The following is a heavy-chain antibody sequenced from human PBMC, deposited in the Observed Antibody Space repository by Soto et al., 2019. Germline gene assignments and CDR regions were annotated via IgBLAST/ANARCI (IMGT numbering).Heavy chain of an antibody. CDR3: ARDLREYDFWSGSPHTKYGMDV. D-gene: IGHD3-3*01. V-gene: IGHV1-18*04. CDR2: ISAYNGNT. J-gene: IGHJ6*02. CDR1: GYTFTSYG. Sequence: ASVKVSCKASGYTFTSYGISWVRQAPGQGLEWMGWISAYNGNTNYAQKLQGRVTMTTDTSTSTAYMELRSLRSDDTAVYYCARDLREYDFWSGSPHTKYGMDVWGQGTTVTVSS.